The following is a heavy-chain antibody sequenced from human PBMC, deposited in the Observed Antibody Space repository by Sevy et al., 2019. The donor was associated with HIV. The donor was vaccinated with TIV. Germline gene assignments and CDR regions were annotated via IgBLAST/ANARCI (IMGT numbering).Heavy chain of an antibody. V-gene: IGHV3-21*01. CDR3: ARAQQVTMLVVIGGLYFDF. Sequence: GGSLRLSCAASGFTFSIYTMNWVRQAPGKGLEWVSSISSSSTYIYYADSVRGRFTISRDNAKNSLYLQMESLRAEDTAVYYCARAQQVTMLVVIGGLYFDFWGQGTLVTVSS. CDR2: ISSSSTYI. J-gene: IGHJ4*02. CDR1: GFTFSIYT. D-gene: IGHD3-22*01.